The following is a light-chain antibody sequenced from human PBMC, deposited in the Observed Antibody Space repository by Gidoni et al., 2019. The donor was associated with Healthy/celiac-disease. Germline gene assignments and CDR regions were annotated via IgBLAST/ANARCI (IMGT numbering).Light chain of an antibody. Sequence: QSALTQPAPVSGSPGQSITISCTGTNSDVGGYNYVSWYQQHPGKAPKLMIYDVSNRPSGVSNRFSGSKSGNTASLTISGLQAEDEADYYCSSYTSSSTVVFGGGTKLTVL. CDR3: SSYTSSSTVV. V-gene: IGLV2-14*03. CDR1: NSDVGGYNY. CDR2: DVS. J-gene: IGLJ2*01.